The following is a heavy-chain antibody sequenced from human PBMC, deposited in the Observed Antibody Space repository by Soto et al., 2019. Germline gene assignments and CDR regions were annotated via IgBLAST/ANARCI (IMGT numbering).Heavy chain of an antibody. CDR2: IDPSGGST. V-gene: IGHV1-46*01. J-gene: IGHJ4*02. CDR1: GYSFTRYY. D-gene: IGHD3-10*01. CDR3: ARTDGPGSYFY. Sequence: QVQLVQSGAEVRKPGASVKVSCKASGYSFTRYYMHWVRQAPGQGLEWMGIIDPSGGSTTYAQNFKGRVTMTSDTSTSTVYMELSSLGSEDTAVYFCARTDGPGSYFYWGQGTLVTVSS.